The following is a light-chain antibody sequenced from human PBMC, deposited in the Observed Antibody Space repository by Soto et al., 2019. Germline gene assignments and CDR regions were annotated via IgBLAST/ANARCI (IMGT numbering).Light chain of an antibody. CDR1: QSLETSDGDTY. CDR2: DTS. J-gene: IGKJ4*01. V-gene: IGKV2-30*01. Sequence: DVVMTQSPLSLPVTLGQPASISCRSSQSLETSDGDTYLNWFHHKPGQAPRVLIYDTSTRAAGIPARFSGSGSGTDFTLTISSLQPEDFATYYCQQLESYPSTFGGGTKVDIK. CDR3: QQLESYPST.